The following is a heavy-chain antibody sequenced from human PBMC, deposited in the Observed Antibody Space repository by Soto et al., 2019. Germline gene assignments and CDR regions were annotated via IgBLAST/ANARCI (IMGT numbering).Heavy chain of an antibody. D-gene: IGHD5-12*01. Sequence: QVQLVQSGAEVKKPGASVKVSSKASGYTFTSYDIKWVRQATGQGLEWMGWMNPNSSNTGYAQKFQGRVTMTRITSSSTAYMELSSLRSEETAVYYGARGRNGYIYFDYWGQGTLVTVSS. CDR2: MNPNSSNT. J-gene: IGHJ4*02. CDR1: GYTFTSYD. V-gene: IGHV1-8*01. CDR3: ARGRNGYIYFDY.